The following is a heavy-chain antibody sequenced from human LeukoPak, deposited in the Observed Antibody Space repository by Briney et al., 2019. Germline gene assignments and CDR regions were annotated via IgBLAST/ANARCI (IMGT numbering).Heavy chain of an antibody. D-gene: IGHD3-22*01. V-gene: IGHV4-34*01. J-gene: IGHJ4*02. CDR2: VNHPGRT. CDR1: GGSFSGHC. Sequence: SETLSLTCAVYGGSFSGHCWSWIRQPPGKGLEWIGVVNHPGRTNYTPSLKSRVSIAVDTTTNQFSLKLGSVTAADTAVYYCARGFSVAYYDSSAYLFDYWGQGNLVTVSS. CDR3: ARGFSVAYYDSSAYLFDY.